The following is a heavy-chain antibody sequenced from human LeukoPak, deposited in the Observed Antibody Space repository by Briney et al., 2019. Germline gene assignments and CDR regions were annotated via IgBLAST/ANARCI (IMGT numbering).Heavy chain of an antibody. V-gene: IGHV5-51*01. D-gene: IGHD2-15*01. CDR2: IYPADSDI. J-gene: IGHJ5*02. CDR1: GYSINNYW. Sequence: GESLKTSCKGPGYSINNYWIGWVRQMPGKGLEWMGIIYPADSDIRYSPSFQGQVTISADKSISTAYLQWSSLKASDTAMYYCARQEYCSGGSCYTWFDPWAREPWSLSPQ. CDR3: ARQEYCSGGSCYTWFDP.